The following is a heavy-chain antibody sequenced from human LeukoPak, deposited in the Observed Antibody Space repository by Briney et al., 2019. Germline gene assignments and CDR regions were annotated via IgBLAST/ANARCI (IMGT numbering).Heavy chain of an antibody. CDR3: ARHLRANWFDP. J-gene: IGHJ5*02. CDR1: GASISSYY. Sequence: SETLSLTCTVSGASISSYYWSWTRQPPGKGLEWIGSIYYSGTTNYNPSLKSRVTISIHTSKTQFSLTLSSVTAADAAMYYCARHLRANWFDPWGQGTLVTVSS. CDR2: IYYSGTT. V-gene: IGHV4-59*08.